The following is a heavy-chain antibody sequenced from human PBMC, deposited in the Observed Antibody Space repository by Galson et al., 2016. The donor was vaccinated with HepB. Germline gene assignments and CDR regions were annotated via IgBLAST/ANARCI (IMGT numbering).Heavy chain of an antibody. CDR2: IGLVGNI. D-gene: IGHD3-22*01. CDR1: GFSFSTYD. J-gene: IGHJ4*02. Sequence: SLRLSCAASGFSFSTYDMHWVRQVTGKSPEWVSAIGLVGNIYYVDSVKGRFTISRDNAKNSLYLQMNSLRDDDTAMYYCARVYYANTGYKFFDLWGQGTLVTVSS. V-gene: IGHV3-13*04. CDR3: ARVYYANTGYKFFDL.